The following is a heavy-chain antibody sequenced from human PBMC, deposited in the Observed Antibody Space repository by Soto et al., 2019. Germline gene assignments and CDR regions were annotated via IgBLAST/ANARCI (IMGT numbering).Heavy chain of an antibody. Sequence: QVQLVESGGGVVQPGRSLRLSCAASGFIFSTSPMHWVRQAPSKGLEWLAAISSDGINKYYSDSVKGRFTISKDNSKNTLYLQMNSLRAEDTAVYYCARESYYFDHWGQGTLVTVSS. CDR2: ISSDGINK. CDR1: GFIFSTSP. V-gene: IGHV3-30*01. CDR3: ARESYYFDH. J-gene: IGHJ4*02.